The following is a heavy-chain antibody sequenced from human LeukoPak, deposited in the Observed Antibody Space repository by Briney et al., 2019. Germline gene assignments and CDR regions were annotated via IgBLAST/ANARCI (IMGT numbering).Heavy chain of an antibody. CDR2: IYYSGST. J-gene: IGHJ5*02. V-gene: IGHV4-59*08. Sequence: SETLSLTCTVSGGSISSYYWSWIRQPPGKGLEWIGYIYYSGSTSYNPSLKSRVTVSVDTSKNQFSLKLNSVTAADTAVYYCVQGGSGTYNWFDPWGQGTLVTVSS. CDR1: GGSISSYY. D-gene: IGHD3-10*01. CDR3: VQGGSGTYNWFDP.